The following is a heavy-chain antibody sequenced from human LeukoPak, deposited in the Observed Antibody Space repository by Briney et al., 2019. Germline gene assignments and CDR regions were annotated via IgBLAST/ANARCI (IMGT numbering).Heavy chain of an antibody. CDR1: GFTLTNHG. D-gene: IGHD2/OR15-2a*01. Sequence: PGGSLRLSCAVSGFTLTNHGVSWVRQAPGKGLEWVSIITGTGGKYYGDSVKGRFVLSRDNFKNTVYMQMNSLRAEDTAVYYCVSFYETYWGRGTLVTVSS. CDR3: VSFYETY. CDR2: ITGTGGK. J-gene: IGHJ4*02. V-gene: IGHV3-23*01.